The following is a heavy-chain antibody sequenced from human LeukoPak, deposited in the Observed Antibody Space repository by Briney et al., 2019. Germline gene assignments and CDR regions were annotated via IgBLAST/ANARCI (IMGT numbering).Heavy chain of an antibody. CDR2: IYYSGST. J-gene: IGHJ6*03. Sequence: SETLSLTCTVSGGSISSYYWSWIRQPPGKGLEWIGYIYYSGSTNYNPSLKSRVTISVDTSKNQFSLKLSSATAADTAVYYCARQMDTAMVTGHYYYYMDVWGKGTTLTVSS. CDR3: ARQMDTAMVTGHYYYYMDV. V-gene: IGHV4-59*08. D-gene: IGHD5-18*01. CDR1: GGSISSYY.